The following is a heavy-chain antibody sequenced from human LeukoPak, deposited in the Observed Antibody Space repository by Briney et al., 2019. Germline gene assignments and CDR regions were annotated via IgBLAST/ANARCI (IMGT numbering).Heavy chain of an antibody. CDR1: GFTFSSYW. D-gene: IGHD4-23*01. CDR2: IASDGSST. J-gene: IGHJ4*02. CDR3: ARGRPHGNDY. Sequence: GGSLRLSCAASGFTFSSYWMNWVRQAPGKGLVWVSRIASDGSSTTYADSVKGRFSISRDNAKTTLYLQMNSLRVEDTAVYYCARGRPHGNDYWGQGTLVTVSS. V-gene: IGHV3-74*01.